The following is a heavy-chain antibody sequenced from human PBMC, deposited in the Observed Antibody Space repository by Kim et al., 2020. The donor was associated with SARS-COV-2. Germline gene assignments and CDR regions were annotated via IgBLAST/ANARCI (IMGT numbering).Heavy chain of an antibody. CDR2: INHSGST. D-gene: IGHD3-9*01. CDR1: GGSFSGYY. J-gene: IGHJ3*02. V-gene: IGHV4-34*01. CDR3: AMILDYDILTGYYKGDAFDI. Sequence: SETLSLTCAVYGGSFSGYYWSWIRQPPGKGLEWIGEINHSGSTNYNPSLKSRVTISVDTSKNQFSLKLSSVTAAATAVYYCAMILDYDILTGYYKGDAFDIWGQGTMVTVSS.